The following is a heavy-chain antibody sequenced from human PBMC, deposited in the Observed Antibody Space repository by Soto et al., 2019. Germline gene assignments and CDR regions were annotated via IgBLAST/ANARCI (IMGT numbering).Heavy chain of an antibody. J-gene: IGHJ4*02. CDR2: ISGSGDRT. CDR1: GITISNSP. Sequence: EVQLLESGGGLVQPGGSLRLSCAASGITISNSPMSWVRQAPGKGLDWVSGISGSGDRTYYADSAKGRFTISKDISRNSRSLQLDSLGVEDTAVYFCVKDDGGYPSTAPHWGQGTLVTVAA. CDR3: VKDDGGYPSTAPH. V-gene: IGHV3-23*01. D-gene: IGHD3-22*01.